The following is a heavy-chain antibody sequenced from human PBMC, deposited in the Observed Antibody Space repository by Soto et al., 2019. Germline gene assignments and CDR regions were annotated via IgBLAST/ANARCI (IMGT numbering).Heavy chain of an antibody. CDR3: ARAAMIVVVITNLDY. Sequence: GGSLRLSCAASGSTFSSYAMHWVRQAPGKGLEWVAVISYDGSNKYYADSVKGRFTISRDNSKNTLYLQMNSLRAEDTAVYYCARAAMIVVVITNLDYWGQGTLVTVSA. J-gene: IGHJ4*02. D-gene: IGHD3-22*01. CDR2: ISYDGSNK. V-gene: IGHV3-30-3*01. CDR1: GSTFSSYA.